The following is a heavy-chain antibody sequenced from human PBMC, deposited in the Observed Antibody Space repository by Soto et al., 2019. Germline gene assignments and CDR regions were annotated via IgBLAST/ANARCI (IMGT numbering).Heavy chain of an antibody. V-gene: IGHV3-21*01. D-gene: IGHD6-13*01. CDR1: GFTFRSFT. J-gene: IGHJ5*02. CDR2: ISSNSAYI. CDR3: TRDASRDSSARGWFDP. Sequence: SLRLCCAACGFTFRSFTINWFRQAPGKGLEWVSTISSNSAYIYYTDALRGRFTISRDNAKNSLHLQMNSLRAEDTAVYYCTRDASRDSSARGWFDPWGPGTLVTVSS.